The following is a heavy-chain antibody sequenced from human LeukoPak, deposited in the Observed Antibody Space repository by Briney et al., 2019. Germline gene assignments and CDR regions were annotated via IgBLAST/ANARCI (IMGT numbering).Heavy chain of an antibody. D-gene: IGHD3-3*01. Sequence: SETLSLTCAVSGYSISSGYYWVWIRQPPGKGLEWIGSIYHSGSTYYNPSLKSRVTISVDTSKNQCSLKLSSVTAADTAVYYCARPGHYDFWSGYYWAYWGQGTLVAASS. CDR2: IYHSGST. J-gene: IGHJ4*02. V-gene: IGHV4-38-2*01. CDR3: ARPGHYDFWSGYYWAY. CDR1: GYSISSGYY.